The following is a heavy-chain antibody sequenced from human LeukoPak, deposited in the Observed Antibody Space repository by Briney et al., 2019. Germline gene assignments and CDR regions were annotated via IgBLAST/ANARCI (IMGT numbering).Heavy chain of an antibody. CDR3: ARGPSMMYLGGFDY. D-gene: IGHD3-16*01. V-gene: IGHV4-30-4*01. J-gene: IGHJ4*02. CDR2: IYYSGST. CDR1: GGSISSGDYY. Sequence: PSETLSLTCTVSGGSISSGDYYWSWIRQPPGKGLEWIGYIYYSGSTYYNPSLKSRVTISVDTSKNQFSLKLSSVTAADTAVYYCARGPSMMYLGGFDYWGQGTLVTVSS.